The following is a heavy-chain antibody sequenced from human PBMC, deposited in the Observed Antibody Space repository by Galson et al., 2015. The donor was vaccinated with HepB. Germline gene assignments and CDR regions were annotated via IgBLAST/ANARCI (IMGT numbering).Heavy chain of an antibody. V-gene: IGHV1-18*04. D-gene: IGHD3-22*01. J-gene: IGHJ6*02. CDR1: GYTFTSYG. CDR2: ISAYNGNT. CDR3: ARDSRFVFLVGPEYYYDSSGYQRPYYYGMDV. Sequence: SVKVSCKASGYTFTSYGISWVRQAPGQGLEWMGWISAYNGNTNYAQKLQGRVTMTTDTSTSTAYMELRSLISDDTAVYYCARDSRFVFLVGPEYYYDSSGYQRPYYYGMDVWGQGTTVTVSS.